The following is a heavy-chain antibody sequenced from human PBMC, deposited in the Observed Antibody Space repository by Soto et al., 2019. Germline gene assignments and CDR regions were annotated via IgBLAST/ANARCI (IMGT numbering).Heavy chain of an antibody. J-gene: IGHJ6*02. CDR3: AAPGSSTSDEIPYYYYGMDV. Sequence: SLKVSCKASGFTFTISAVQWVRQARGQRLEWIGWIVVGSGNTNYAQKFQERVTITRDMSTSTAYMELSSLRSEDTAVYYCAAPGSSTSDEIPYYYYGMDVWGQGTTVTVSS. D-gene: IGHD2-2*01. V-gene: IGHV1-58*01. CDR1: GFTFTISA. CDR2: IVVGSGNT.